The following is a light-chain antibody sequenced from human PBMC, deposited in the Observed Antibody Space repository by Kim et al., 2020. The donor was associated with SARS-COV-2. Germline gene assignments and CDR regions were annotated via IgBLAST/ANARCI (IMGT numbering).Light chain of an antibody. CDR2: GAS. V-gene: IGKV3-20*01. CDR3: QQYDSSVWT. Sequence: ELVLTQSPATLSLSPGEGATLSCRASQSVNGRFLAWYQQKPGQAPRLLIYGASTRATGIPDRFSGSGSGTDFTLTISRLEPEDFAMYYCQQYDSSVWTFGQGTKVDIK. J-gene: IGKJ1*01. CDR1: QSVNGRF.